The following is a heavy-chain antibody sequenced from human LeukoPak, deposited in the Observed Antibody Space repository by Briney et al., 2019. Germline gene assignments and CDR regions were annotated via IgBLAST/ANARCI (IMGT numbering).Heavy chain of an antibody. Sequence: ASETLSLTCTVSGDSISTSSYYWGWIRQPPGKGLEWLGSIYYSGNTYYNPSLKSRVTISVDTSKNQFSLNLYSVTAADTAVFYCARSYYYDYRQIDYWGQGTLVTVSS. CDR2: IYYSGNT. CDR3: ARSYYYDYRQIDY. J-gene: IGHJ4*02. V-gene: IGHV4-39*01. CDR1: GDSISTSSYY. D-gene: IGHD3-22*01.